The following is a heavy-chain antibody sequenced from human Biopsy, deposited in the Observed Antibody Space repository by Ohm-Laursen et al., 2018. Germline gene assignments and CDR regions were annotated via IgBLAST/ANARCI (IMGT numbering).Heavy chain of an antibody. CDR3: TRSGSDSLNYYFDF. CDR2: TFYRAKWYT. Sequence: QTLSLTCAISGDSVSSNRAASNWIRQSPSRGLEWLGRTFYRAKWYTDFAVSVKSRITLTPDPSTNQFSLQLNSVTPDDTAVYYCTRSGSDSLNYYFDFWGQGTLVTVSS. V-gene: IGHV6-1*01. CDR1: GDSVSSNRAA. D-gene: IGHD2-21*02. J-gene: IGHJ4*02.